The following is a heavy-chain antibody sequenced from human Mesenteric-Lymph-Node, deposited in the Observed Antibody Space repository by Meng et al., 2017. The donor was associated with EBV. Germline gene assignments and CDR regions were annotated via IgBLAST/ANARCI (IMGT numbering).Heavy chain of an antibody. J-gene: IGHJ2*01. V-gene: IGHV4-34*01. Sequence: QAQLQQWGRGLLKPSETLPLTCAVYRGSFSGYYWSWIRQPPGKGLEWIGEINHSGSTNYNPSLKSRVTISVDTSKNQFSLKLSSVTAADTAVYYCARGPNYWYFDLWGRGTLVTVSS. CDR1: RGSFSGYY. CDR3: ARGPNYWYFDL. CDR2: INHSGST.